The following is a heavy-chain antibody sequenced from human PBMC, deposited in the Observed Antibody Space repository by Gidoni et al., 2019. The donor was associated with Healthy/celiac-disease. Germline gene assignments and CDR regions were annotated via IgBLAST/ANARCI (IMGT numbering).Heavy chain of an antibody. CDR3: ARDQEQWLVLYYYYGMDV. CDR2: ISYAGSNK. V-gene: IGHV3-30-3*01. Sequence: QVPLVESGGGVVRPGWSLRLSCAASGFTFSSYPMHWVRQAPGKGLEWVAVISYAGSNKYYADSVKGRFTISRDNSKNTLYLQMNSLRAEDTAVYYCARDQEQWLVLYYYYGMDVWGQGTTVTVSS. J-gene: IGHJ6*02. D-gene: IGHD6-19*01. CDR1: GFTFSSYP.